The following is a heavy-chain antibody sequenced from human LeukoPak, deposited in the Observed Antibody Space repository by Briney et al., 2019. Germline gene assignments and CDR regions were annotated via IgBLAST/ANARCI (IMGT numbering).Heavy chain of an antibody. CDR3: ARQGDYGDY. CDR1: GGSFSGYY. CDR2: INHSGST. J-gene: IGHJ4*02. Sequence: PSETLSLTCAVYGGSFSGYYWSWIRQPPGKGLEWIGEINHSGSTNYNPSLKSRVTISVDTSKNQLSLKLSSVTAADTAVYYCARQGDYGDYWGQGTLVTVSS. D-gene: IGHD4-17*01. V-gene: IGHV4-34*01.